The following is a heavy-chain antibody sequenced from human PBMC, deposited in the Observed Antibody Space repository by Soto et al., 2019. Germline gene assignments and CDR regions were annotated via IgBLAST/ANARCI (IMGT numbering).Heavy chain of an antibody. V-gene: IGHV3-23*01. CDR1: GFTFSSYA. CDR3: ARYMPGVRYDGRDV. CDR2: IGESGTPT. Sequence: EVQLLESGGGLVQPGGSLRLSCAASGFTFSSYAMKWVRQAPGKGLEWVSLIGESGTPTYYADSVKGRFTISRDNSGNTLFLEMYSLRAEDTAVYYCARYMPGVRYDGRDVWGQGTTVTVSS. D-gene: IGHD2-2*01. J-gene: IGHJ6*02.